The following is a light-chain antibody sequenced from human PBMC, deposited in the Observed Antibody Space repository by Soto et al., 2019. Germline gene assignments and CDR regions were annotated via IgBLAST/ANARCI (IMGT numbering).Light chain of an antibody. CDR2: EVS. CDR1: SSDVGGYNY. V-gene: IGLV2-8*01. J-gene: IGLJ2*01. CDR3: SSYAGSNNLVV. Sequence: QSALTQLPSASGSPGQSVTISCTGTSSDVGGYNYVSWYQQHPGKAPKLMIYEVSKRPSGVPDRFSGSKSGNTASLTVSGLQAEDEADYYCSSYAGSNNLVVFGGGTKVTVL.